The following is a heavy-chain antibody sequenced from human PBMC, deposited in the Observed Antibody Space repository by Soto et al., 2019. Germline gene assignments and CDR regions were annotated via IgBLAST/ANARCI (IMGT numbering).Heavy chain of an antibody. CDR1: GGSFSGYS. V-gene: IGHV4-34*01. CDR2: INHTGST. D-gene: IGHD3-10*01. J-gene: IGHJ4*02. Sequence: PSETLSLTCAVYGGSFSGYSWTWIRQPPGTGLEWIGEINHTGSTNYNPSLKSRVTISVDKSKNQFSLKLTSMTAADTAVYYCAGYYYASGNYQGNLDYWGQGTLVTVSS. CDR3: AGYYYASGNYQGNLDY.